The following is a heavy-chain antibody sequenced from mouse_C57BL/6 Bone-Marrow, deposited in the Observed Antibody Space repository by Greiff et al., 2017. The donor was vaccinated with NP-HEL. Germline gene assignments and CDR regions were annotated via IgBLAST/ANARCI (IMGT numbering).Heavy chain of an antibody. V-gene: IGHV1-26*01. CDR3: ARWVTMPQGYCDV. Sequence: EVQLQQSGPELVKPGASVKISCKASGYTFTDYYMNWVKQSHGKSLEWIGDINPNNGGTSYNQKFKGKATLTVDKSSSTAYMELRSLTSEDSAVYYCARWVTMPQGYCDVWGTGTTVTVSS. CDR2: INPNNGGT. J-gene: IGHJ1*03. D-gene: IGHD1-1*02. CDR1: GYTFTDYY.